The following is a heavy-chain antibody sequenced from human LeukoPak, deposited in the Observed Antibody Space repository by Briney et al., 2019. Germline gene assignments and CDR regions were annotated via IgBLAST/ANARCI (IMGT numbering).Heavy chain of an antibody. D-gene: IGHD5-18*01. CDR3: AKDSYGSQNYYYFMDV. J-gene: IGHJ6*03. CDR1: GFIFSNYG. CDR2: IRYEGGTK. V-gene: IGHV3-30*02. Sequence: GGSLRLSCAASGFIFSNYGMHWVRQAPGKGLEGVTFIRYEGGTKYYADPVRGRFTISRDNYKNILYLQMDSLRREDTAVYYCAKDSYGSQNYYYFMDVWGKGNTVIVSS.